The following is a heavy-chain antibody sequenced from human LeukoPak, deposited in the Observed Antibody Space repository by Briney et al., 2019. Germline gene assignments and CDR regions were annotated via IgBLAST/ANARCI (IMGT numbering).Heavy chain of an antibody. D-gene: IGHD3-22*01. V-gene: IGHV3-49*04. Sequence: PGRSLRLSCTASGFTFGDYAMSWVRQAPRKGLEWVGFIRSKAYGGTTEYAASVKGRFTISRDDSKSIAYLQMNSLKTEDTAVYYCTREARGYYLDWFDPWGQGTLVTVSS. CDR3: TREARGYYLDWFDP. CDR2: IRSKAYGGTT. J-gene: IGHJ5*02. CDR1: GFTFGDYA.